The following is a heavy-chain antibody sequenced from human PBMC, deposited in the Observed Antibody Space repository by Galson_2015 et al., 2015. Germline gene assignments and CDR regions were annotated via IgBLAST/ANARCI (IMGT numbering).Heavy chain of an antibody. CDR2: IYSGGST. CDR3: ARDSTLTIQQRAGQNGGGAVDI. J-gene: IGHJ3*02. Sequence: SLRLSCAASGFTVSSNYMSWVRQAPGKGLEWVSVIYSGGSTYYADSVKGRFTISRDNSKNTLYLQMNSLRAEDTAVYYCARDSTLTIQQRAGQNGGGAVDIWGQGTMVTVSS. D-gene: IGHD5-18*01. V-gene: IGHV3-53*01. CDR1: GFTVSSNY.